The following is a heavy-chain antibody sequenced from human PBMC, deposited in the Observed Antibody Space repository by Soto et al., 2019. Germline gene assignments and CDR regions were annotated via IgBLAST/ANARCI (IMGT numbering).Heavy chain of an antibody. CDR1: GFPFSSSW. Sequence: PGGSLRLSCAASGFPFSSSWMDWVRQAPGKGLEWVANIKEDGSQTYYVDSVRGRFTVSRDDAENSVFLQMNSLRVEDTAVYYCSRSLNYWGQGTRVTVSS. CDR3: SRSLNY. J-gene: IGHJ4*02. V-gene: IGHV3-7*01. CDR2: IKEDGSQT.